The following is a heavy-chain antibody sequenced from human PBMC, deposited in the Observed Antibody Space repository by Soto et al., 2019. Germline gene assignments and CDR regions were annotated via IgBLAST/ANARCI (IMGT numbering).Heavy chain of an antibody. CDR2: IYYSGNT. V-gene: IGHV4-61*01. CDR3: ARDQTGIFDY. Sequence: QVQLQESGPGLVKPSETLSLTCTVSGGSVSSGNYYWSWIRQPPGKGLEWIGYIYYSGNTNYNPSLKSRVTISVDTSKNQFSLKLTSVTAADTAVYYCARDQTGIFDYWGQGTLVTVSS. CDR1: GGSVSSGNYY. J-gene: IGHJ4*02.